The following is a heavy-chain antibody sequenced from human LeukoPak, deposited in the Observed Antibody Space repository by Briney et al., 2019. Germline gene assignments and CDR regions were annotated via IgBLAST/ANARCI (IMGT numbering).Heavy chain of an antibody. J-gene: IGHJ4*02. D-gene: IGHD5-18*01. CDR2: ITNKANSYTT. CDR1: GFTFSDHN. V-gene: IGHV3-72*01. Sequence: PRGSLRLSRAASGFTFSDHNMGWGPQAPGEGLEWVGRITNKANSYTTKYAASVQVRFTISRDDSKNSLYLQMNSLKTEDTAVYYCARVPGYCYDCWGQGTLVTVPS. CDR3: ARVPGYCYDC.